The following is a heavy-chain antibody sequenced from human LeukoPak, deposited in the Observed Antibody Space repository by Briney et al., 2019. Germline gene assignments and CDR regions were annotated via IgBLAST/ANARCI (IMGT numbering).Heavy chain of an antibody. Sequence: EASVKVSCKASGYTFTGYYMHWVRQAPGQGLEWMGWINPNSGGTNYAQKFQGRVTMTRDTSISTAYMELSRLRSDDTAAYYCASYNSKTMTYYYDSSGPEDYWGQGTLVTVSS. V-gene: IGHV1-2*02. CDR2: INPNSGGT. CDR3: ASYNSKTMTYYYDSSGPEDY. CDR1: GYTFTGYY. D-gene: IGHD3-22*01. J-gene: IGHJ4*02.